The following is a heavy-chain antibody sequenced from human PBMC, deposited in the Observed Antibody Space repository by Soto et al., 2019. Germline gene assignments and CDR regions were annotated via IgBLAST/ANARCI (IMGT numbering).Heavy chain of an antibody. J-gene: IGHJ6*02. D-gene: IGHD2-8*02. V-gene: IGHV5-10-1*01. CDR2: INPSDSYI. Sequence: GESLKISCKGSGYSFTNYWITWVRHMPGKGLEWMGRINPSDSYINYSPSFQGHVTISADKSIRTAYLQWSSLKASDTAIYYCAGVAVVHDYGMDVWGQGTTVTVSS. CDR1: GYSFTNYW. CDR3: AGVAVVHDYGMDV.